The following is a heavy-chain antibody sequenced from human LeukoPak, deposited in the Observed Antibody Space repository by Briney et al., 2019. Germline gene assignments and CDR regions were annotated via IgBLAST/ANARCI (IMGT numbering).Heavy chain of an antibody. CDR3: ASLGTAMVSLYYYVMDV. D-gene: IGHD5-18*01. J-gene: IGHJ6*02. Sequence: GGSLRLSCAASGFTFSNFGMHWVRQAPGKGLEWVAVISYDGTNKYYADSVKGRFTISRDNSKNTLYLQMNSLRAEDTAVYYCASLGTAMVSLYYYVMDVWGQGTTVTVSS. V-gene: IGHV3-30*03. CDR1: GFTFSNFG. CDR2: ISYDGTNK.